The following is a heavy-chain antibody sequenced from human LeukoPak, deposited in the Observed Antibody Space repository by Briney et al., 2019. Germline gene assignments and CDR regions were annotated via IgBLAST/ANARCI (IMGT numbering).Heavy chain of an antibody. D-gene: IGHD3-22*01. CDR2: ISSSSSYI. Sequence: GGSLRLSCAASGFTITTYSMNWVRQAPGKGLEWVSSISSSSSYIYYADSVKGRFTISRDNAKNSLYLQMNSLRAEDTAVYYCARGHYYDSSGYHDYWGQGTLVTVSS. CDR1: GFTITTYS. J-gene: IGHJ4*02. CDR3: ARGHYYDSSGYHDY. V-gene: IGHV3-21*01.